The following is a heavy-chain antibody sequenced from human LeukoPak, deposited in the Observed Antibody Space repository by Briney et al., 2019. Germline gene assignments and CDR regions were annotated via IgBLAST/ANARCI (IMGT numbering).Heavy chain of an antibody. J-gene: IGHJ6*02. Sequence: ASVKVSCKASGYTFTSYYMHWVRQAPGQGLEWMGIINPSGGSTSYAQKFQGRVTMTRDTSTSTVYMELSSLRSEDTAVYYCARVMGTASFTSYYYYGMDVWGQGTTVTVSS. V-gene: IGHV1-46*01. CDR1: GYTFTSYY. D-gene: IGHD1/OR15-1a*01. CDR3: ARVMGTASFTSYYYYGMDV. CDR2: INPSGGST.